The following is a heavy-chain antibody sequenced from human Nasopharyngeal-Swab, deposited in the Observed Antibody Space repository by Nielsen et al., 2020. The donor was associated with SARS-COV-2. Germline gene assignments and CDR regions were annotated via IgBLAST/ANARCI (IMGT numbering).Heavy chain of an antibody. CDR2: ISYDGSNK. J-gene: IGHJ6*03. Sequence: WIRQPPGKGLEWVAVISYDGSNKYYADSVKGRFTISRDNSKNTLYLQMNSLRAEDTAVYYCAEAGVRGVITHHYYYYMDVWGKGTTVTVSS. CDR3: AEAGVRGVITHHYYYYMDV. V-gene: IGHV3-30*18. D-gene: IGHD3-10*01.